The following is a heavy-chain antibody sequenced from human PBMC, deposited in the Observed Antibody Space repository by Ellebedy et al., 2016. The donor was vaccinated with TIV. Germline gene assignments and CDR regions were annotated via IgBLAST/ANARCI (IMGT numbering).Heavy chain of an antibody. V-gene: IGHV3-74*01. CDR1: GFIFTRHY. Sequence: GESLKISCTTSGFIFTRHYMNWVRHAPGKGLVWVSRISRDGKATDYGDSVRGRFTISSDDAKNTVYLHMNSLRDEDTAVYDCVREASIGGTVFFDYWGQGALVTVSS. J-gene: IGHJ4*02. D-gene: IGHD1-7*01. CDR2: ISRDGKAT. CDR3: VREASIGGTVFFDY.